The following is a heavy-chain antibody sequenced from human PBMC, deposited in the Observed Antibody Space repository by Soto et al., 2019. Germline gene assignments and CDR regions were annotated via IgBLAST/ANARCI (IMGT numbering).Heavy chain of an antibody. CDR3: ARETSDCSGGSCSYYYYGMDV. CDR2: IIPIFGTA. D-gene: IGHD2-15*01. Sequence: QVQLVQSGAEVKKPGSSVKVSCKASGGTFSSYAISWVRQAPGQGLEWMGGIIPIFGTANYAQKFQGRVTITADESTSTAYMELSSLRSEDTAVYYCARETSDCSGGSCSYYYYGMDVWGQGTTVTVSS. V-gene: IGHV1-69*01. CDR1: GGTFSSYA. J-gene: IGHJ6*01.